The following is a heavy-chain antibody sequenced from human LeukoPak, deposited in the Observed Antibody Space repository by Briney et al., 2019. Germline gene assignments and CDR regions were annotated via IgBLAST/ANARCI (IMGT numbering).Heavy chain of an antibody. D-gene: IGHD6-6*01. CDR2: IGGSGGST. Sequence: PGGSLRLSCAASEFTFSRYAMSWVRQAPGKGLEWVSAIGGSGGSTYYADSVKGRFTISRDNSKNTLYLQMNSLRAEDTAVYYCAKGNRQPRIAARPGWYYFDYWGQGTLVTVSS. J-gene: IGHJ4*02. CDR1: EFTFSRYA. CDR3: AKGNRQPRIAARPGWYYFDY. V-gene: IGHV3-23*01.